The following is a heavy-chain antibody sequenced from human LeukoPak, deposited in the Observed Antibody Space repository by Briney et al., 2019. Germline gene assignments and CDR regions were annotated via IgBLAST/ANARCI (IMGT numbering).Heavy chain of an antibody. D-gene: IGHD3-10*01. CDR1: GFAFSNYA. V-gene: IGHV3-23*01. CDR2: ISGVNT. CDR3: AKDHAFGPYFGIYYFDY. Sequence: GGSLRLSCATSGFAFSNYAMSWFRQAPGKGLEWVSGISGVNTYYADSVKGRFTISRDNSKNVLYVQMNSLRAEDTAVYYCAKDHAFGPYFGIYYFDYWGQGTLVTVSS. J-gene: IGHJ4*02.